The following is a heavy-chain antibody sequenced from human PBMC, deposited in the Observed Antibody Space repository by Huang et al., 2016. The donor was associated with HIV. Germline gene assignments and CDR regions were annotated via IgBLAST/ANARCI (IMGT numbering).Heavy chain of an antibody. CDR1: GFSLTSSGVA. Sequence: QITLKESGPTLVKPTQTLTLTCTFSGFSLTSSGVAVGWIRQPPGKALEWLALIYWDNEERFSPALKTRLTLTKDTPKNEVVLTMTNMDPVDTATYYCVHRLRYGKWYVDYWGQGVLVTVSS. J-gene: IGHJ4*02. D-gene: IGHD6-13*01. CDR2: IYWDNEE. CDR3: VHRLRYGKWYVDY. V-gene: IGHV2-5*02.